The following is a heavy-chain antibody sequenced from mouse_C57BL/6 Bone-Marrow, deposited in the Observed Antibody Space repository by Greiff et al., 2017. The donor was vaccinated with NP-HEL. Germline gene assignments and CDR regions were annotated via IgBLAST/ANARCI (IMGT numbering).Heavy chain of an antibody. D-gene: IGHD1-1*01. CDR1: GFTFSDAW. CDR2: IRKKANTPAT. J-gene: IGHJ1*03. CDR3: TRPHYYGSSCWYYGV. V-gene: IGHV6-6*01. Sequence: EVMLVESGGGLVQPGGSMKLSCAASGFTFSDAWMDWVRRSPEKGREGVAEIRKKANTPATYYAESGKGRLTISRDDSKNRLYLQMNSLRAEDTGIYYCTRPHYYGSSCWYYGVWGTGATVTVSS.